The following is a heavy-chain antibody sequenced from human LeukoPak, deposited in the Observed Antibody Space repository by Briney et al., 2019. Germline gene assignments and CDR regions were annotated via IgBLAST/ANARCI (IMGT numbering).Heavy chain of an antibody. D-gene: IGHD4-23*01. J-gene: IGHJ3*02. CDR3: ARIRDRDYGGNPTLYDAFDM. V-gene: IGHV4-59*01. CDR1: GGSISSYY. CDR2: ISKTGST. Sequence: SETLSLTCTVSGGSISSYYWNWIRQPPGKGLGWIGYISKTGSTNSNPSLKSRVTMSVDISKNQLSLRLSSVTAADTAVYYCARIRDRDYGGNPTLYDAFDMWGQGIMVTVSS.